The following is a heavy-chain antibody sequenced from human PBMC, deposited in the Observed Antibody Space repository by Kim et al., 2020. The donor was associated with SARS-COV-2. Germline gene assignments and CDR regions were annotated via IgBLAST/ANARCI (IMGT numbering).Heavy chain of an antibody. J-gene: IGHJ6*02. V-gene: IGHV4-4*07. CDR1: GGSISSYY. D-gene: IGHD3-22*01. CDR3: ARDQAYYYDSSGYISGHYYYYGMDV. CDR2: IYTSGST. Sequence: SETLSLTCTVSGGSISSYYWSWIRQPAGKGLEWIGRIYTSGSTNYNPSLKSRVTMSVDTSKNQFSLKLSSVTAADTAVYYCARDQAYYYDSSGYISGHYYYYGMDVWGQGTTVTVSS.